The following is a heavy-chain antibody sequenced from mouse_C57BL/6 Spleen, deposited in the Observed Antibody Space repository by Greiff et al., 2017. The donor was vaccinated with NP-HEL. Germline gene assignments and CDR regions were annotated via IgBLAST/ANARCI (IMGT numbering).Heavy chain of an antibody. CDR3: ARNIYYGYDDGYYFDY. J-gene: IGHJ2*01. CDR2: IWTGGGT. D-gene: IGHD2-2*01. CDR1: GFSLTSYA. V-gene: IGHV2-9-1*01. Sequence: VQLVESGPGLVAPSQSLSITCTVSGFSLTSYAISWVRQPPGKGLEWLGVIWTGGGTNYNSALKSRLSISKDNSKSQVFLKMNSLQTDDTARYYCARNIYYGYDDGYYFDYWGQGTTLTVSS.